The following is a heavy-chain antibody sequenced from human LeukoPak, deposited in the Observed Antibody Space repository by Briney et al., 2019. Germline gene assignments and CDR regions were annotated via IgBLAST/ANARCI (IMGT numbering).Heavy chain of an antibody. CDR1: GFNFDDYA. J-gene: IGHJ3*02. CDR3: AKDIDIYAFDAFDI. V-gene: IGHV3-9*01. CDR2: IGWNNDTI. D-gene: IGHD3-9*01. Sequence: GGSLRLSCAASGFNFDDYAMHWIRQAPGKGLEWVSGIGWNNDTIGYADSVKGRFTISRDNAKNSLYLQMNSLRAEDTALYYCAKDIDIYAFDAFDIWGQGTMVTVSS.